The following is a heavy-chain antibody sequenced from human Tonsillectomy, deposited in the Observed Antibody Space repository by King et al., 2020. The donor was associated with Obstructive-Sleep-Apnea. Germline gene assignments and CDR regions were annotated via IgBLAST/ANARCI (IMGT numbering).Heavy chain of an antibody. V-gene: IGHV4-31*03. D-gene: IGHD3-22*01. J-gene: IGHJ3*02. Sequence: VPLQESGPGVVKPSQTLSLTCTVSGGSISSGDYYWSWIRQHPGKGLEWVGYISYRGSTYYNPSLKSRVTISVDTSKNQFSLNLSSVTAADTAVYYCARDIDNSGNGHFDIWGQGTMVTVSS. CDR3: ARDIDNSGNGHFDI. CDR1: GGSISSGDYY. CDR2: ISYRGST.